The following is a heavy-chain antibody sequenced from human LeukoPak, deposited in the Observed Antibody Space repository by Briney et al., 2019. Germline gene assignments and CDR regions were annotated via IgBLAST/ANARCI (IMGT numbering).Heavy chain of an antibody. Sequence: GGSLRLSCAASGFTFSSYSMNWVRQAPGKGLEWVSSISSSSSYIYYADSVKGRFTISGDNAKNSLYLQMNGLRAEDTAVYYCARAYDIVGATELDYWGQGTLVTVSS. J-gene: IGHJ4*02. D-gene: IGHD1-26*01. CDR2: ISSSSSYI. CDR1: GFTFSSYS. CDR3: ARAYDIVGATELDY. V-gene: IGHV3-21*01.